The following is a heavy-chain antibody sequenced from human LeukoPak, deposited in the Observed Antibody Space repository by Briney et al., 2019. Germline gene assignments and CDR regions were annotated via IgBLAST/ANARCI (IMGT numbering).Heavy chain of an antibody. CDR1: GFTFGDYA. J-gene: IGHJ4*02. CDR3: TRDRLARYSGCDSHN. V-gene: IGHV3-49*04. CDR2: IRSKAYGGTT. Sequence: GGSLRLSCTASGFTFGDYAMSWVRQAPGKGLEWVGFIRSKAYGGTTQYAASVKGRFAISRDDSKSIAYLQMNSLKTEDTAVYYCTRDRLARYSGCDSHNWGQGTLVTVSS. D-gene: IGHD5-12*01.